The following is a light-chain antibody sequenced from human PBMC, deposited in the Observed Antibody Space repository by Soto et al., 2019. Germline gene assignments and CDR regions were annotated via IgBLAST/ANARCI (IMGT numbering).Light chain of an antibody. V-gene: IGKV1-33*01. CDR2: DAS. CDR3: QQFGDLPIT. J-gene: IGKJ5*01. Sequence: DIQLTQSPSSLSASVGDRVTVTCQASQDIKIYLNWYQQKPGKAPKLLIYDASNLETGVPSGFSGSGSGTDFTFTISSLQAEDIATYYCQQFGDLPITFGQGTRLEI. CDR1: QDIKIY.